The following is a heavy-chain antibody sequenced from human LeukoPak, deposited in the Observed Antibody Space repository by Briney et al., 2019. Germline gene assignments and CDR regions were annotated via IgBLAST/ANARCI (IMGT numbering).Heavy chain of an antibody. CDR3: ATVNVVVPAATFDY. D-gene: IGHD2-2*01. CDR1: GYTLTELS. J-gene: IGHJ4*02. CDR2: FDPEDGET. V-gene: IGHV1-24*01. Sequence: ASVKVSCKVSGYTLTELSMHWEQQAPGKGLEWMGGFDPEDGETIYAQKFQDRVTMTEDTSTDTAYMELSSLRSEDTAVYYCATVNVVVPAATFDYWGQGTLVTVSS.